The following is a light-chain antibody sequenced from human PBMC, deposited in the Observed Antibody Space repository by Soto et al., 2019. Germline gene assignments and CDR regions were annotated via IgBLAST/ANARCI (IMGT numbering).Light chain of an antibody. V-gene: IGLV5-45*01. Sequence: QPVLTQPASLSASPGASASLTCTLRSGLNVGTYRIYWYQQKPGSPPHYLLRYKSDSDKQQGSGVPSRFSGSKDASANAGILLISGLQSEDEADYYCMIWHSSAYVFGTGTKLTVL. CDR3: MIWHSSAYV. J-gene: IGLJ1*01. CDR2: YKSDSDK. CDR1: SGLNVGTYR.